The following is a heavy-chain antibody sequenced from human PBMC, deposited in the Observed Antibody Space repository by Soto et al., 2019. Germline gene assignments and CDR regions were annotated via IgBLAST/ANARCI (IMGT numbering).Heavy chain of an antibody. CDR2: IYYRGST. J-gene: IGHJ6*02. V-gene: IGHV4-61*08. CDR3: VRDQGPDHYYGLDV. CDR1: GGSISSGGYS. Sequence: SETLSLTCAVSGGSISSGGYSWSWIRQPPGKGLEYIGYIYYRGSTNYNSSLGSRVTISIDTSKNQFSLKPSAVTAADTAVYYCVRDQGPDHYYGLDVWGQGTTVTVSS.